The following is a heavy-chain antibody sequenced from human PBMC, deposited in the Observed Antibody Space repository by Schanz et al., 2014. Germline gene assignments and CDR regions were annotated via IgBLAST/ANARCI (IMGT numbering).Heavy chain of an antibody. CDR1: GFTFSSYA. D-gene: IGHD6-19*01. CDR3: AIIGVMVAVAGTRADY. V-gene: IGHV3-33*08. J-gene: IGHJ4*02. CDR2: IWYDENNK. Sequence: QVQLVESGGGLVQPGGSLRLSCAASGFTFSSYAMSWVRQAPGKGLEWVAVIWYDENNKYYADSVKGRFTISRDNSRNTLYLQMNRLRAEDTALYYCAIIGVMVAVAGTRADYWGQGTLVTVSS.